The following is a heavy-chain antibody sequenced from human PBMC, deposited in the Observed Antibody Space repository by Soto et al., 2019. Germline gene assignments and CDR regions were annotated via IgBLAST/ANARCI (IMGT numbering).Heavy chain of an antibody. CDR3: AGQKLDVPAFFEF. CDR2: IXHSGTX. D-gene: IGHD2-2*01. V-gene: IGHV4-59*04. Sequence: XXTLSLTCTVSVGSISSYYWGWVRQSPGNGLEWIDSIXHSGTXYYNQSLKRRVXKTIDTSXXXFSLNLTSVTAEDTAVYYCAGQKLDVPAFFEFWGQGILVTVYS. CDR1: VGSISSYY. J-gene: IGHJ4*02.